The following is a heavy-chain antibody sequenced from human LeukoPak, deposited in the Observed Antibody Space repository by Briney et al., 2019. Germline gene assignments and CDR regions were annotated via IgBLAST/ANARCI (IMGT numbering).Heavy chain of an antibody. CDR1: GGSISSFNW. V-gene: IGHV4-4*02. CDR2: IYHSGSA. Sequence: PSGTLSLTCTVSGGSISSFNWWSWVRQPPGKGLEWIGEIYHSGSANYNPSLKSRVTTSIDKSKNQFSLKMSSVTAADTALYYCARLREFGFDIWGQGTMVTVSS. J-gene: IGHJ3*02. CDR3: ARLREFGFDI. D-gene: IGHD3-10*01.